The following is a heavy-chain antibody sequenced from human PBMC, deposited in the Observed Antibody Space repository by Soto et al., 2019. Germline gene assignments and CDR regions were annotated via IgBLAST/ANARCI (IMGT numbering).Heavy chain of an antibody. CDR3: AGEFCGSGAHGWFDP. Sequence: QVQLVQSGAEVKKPGSSVKVSCKASGGTFSSYAISWVRQAPGQGLEWVGGIITIFGTANYAQKFQGRVRITEDKSTSTAYMELRSLRSEDTAVYYWAGEFCGSGAHGWFDPWGQGTLVTVSS. V-gene: IGHV1-69*06. CDR1: GGTFSSYA. J-gene: IGHJ5*02. CDR2: IITIFGTA. D-gene: IGHD3-10*01.